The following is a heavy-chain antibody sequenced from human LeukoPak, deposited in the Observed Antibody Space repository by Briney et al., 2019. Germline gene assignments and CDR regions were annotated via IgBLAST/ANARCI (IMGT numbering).Heavy chain of an antibody. CDR1: GFTFSSYS. D-gene: IGHD2-2*01. J-gene: IGHJ4*02. CDR2: ISSSSSYI. V-gene: IGHV3-21*01. Sequence: GGSLRLSCAASGFTFSSYSMNWVRQAPGKGLEWVSSISSSSSYIYYADSVKGRFTISRDDAKNSLYLQMNSLRAEDTAVYYCARDAYCSSTSCDDYWGQGTLVTVS. CDR3: ARDAYCSSTSCDDY.